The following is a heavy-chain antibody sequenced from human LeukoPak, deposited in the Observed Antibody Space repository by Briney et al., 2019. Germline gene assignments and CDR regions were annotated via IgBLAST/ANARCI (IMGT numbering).Heavy chain of an antibody. V-gene: IGHV3-7*01. D-gene: IGHD3-16*02. Sequence: GGSLRLSCAASGFTFSSYWINGVRQTPGKGLEWVASTKPDGSESHYVDSLRGRFTISRDNANNSLDLHMNSLRAEDTAVYYCVRDYDDSGGTYRLDAFDIWGQGTMVTVPS. CDR1: GFTFSSYW. J-gene: IGHJ3*02. CDR3: VRDYDDSGGTYRLDAFDI. CDR2: TKPDGSES.